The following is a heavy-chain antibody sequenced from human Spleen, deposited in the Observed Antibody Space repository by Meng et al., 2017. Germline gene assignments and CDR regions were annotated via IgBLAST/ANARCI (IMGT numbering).Heavy chain of an antibody. CDR3: ARGGAAPIYYYYGMDV. CDR1: GFTFSSYS. Sequence: GGSLRLSCAASGFTFSSYSIHWVRQAPGKGLEWVAVISDDGSNKYYADSVKGRLTMSRDNSKNTLYLQMNSLRAEDTAVYYCARGGAAPIYYYYGMDVWGQGTTVTVSS. CDR2: ISDDGSNK. V-gene: IGHV3-30*01. D-gene: IGHD2-2*02. J-gene: IGHJ6*02.